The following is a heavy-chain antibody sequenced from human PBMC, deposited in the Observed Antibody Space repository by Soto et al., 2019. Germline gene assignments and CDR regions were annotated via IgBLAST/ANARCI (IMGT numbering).Heavy chain of an antibody. CDR1: GGTFSSYA. J-gene: IGHJ4*02. D-gene: IGHD1-26*01. CDR2: IIPIFGTA. V-gene: IGHV1-69*13. CDR3: ARDRGSGSYAYIDY. Sequence: SVKVSCKASGGTFSSYAISWVRQAPGQGLEWMGGIIPIFGTANYAQKFQGRVTITADESTSTAYMELSSLRSEDTAVYYCARDRGSGSYAYIDYWGQGTLVTVSS.